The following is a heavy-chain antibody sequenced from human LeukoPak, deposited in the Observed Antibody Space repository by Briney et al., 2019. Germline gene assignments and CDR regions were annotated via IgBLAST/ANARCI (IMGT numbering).Heavy chain of an antibody. CDR3: AKVGSNSSYGMDV. J-gene: IGHJ6*02. CDR2: ISYDGSNK. D-gene: IGHD3-10*01. CDR1: GLTFTSYG. Sequence: GRSLRLSCAASGLTFTSYGMHWVRQAPGKGLEWVAVISYDGSNKYYADSVKGRFTISRDNSKNTLYLQMNSLRAEDTAVYYCAKVGSNSSYGMDVWGQGTTVTVSS. V-gene: IGHV3-30*18.